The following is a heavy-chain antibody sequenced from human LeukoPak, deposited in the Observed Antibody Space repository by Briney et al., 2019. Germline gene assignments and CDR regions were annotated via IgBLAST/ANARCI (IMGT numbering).Heavy chain of an antibody. J-gene: IGHJ4*02. CDR3: ARDPSAKPFDY. CDR2: IYYSGST. Sequence: SETLSLTCTVSGGSISSSSYYWGWIRQPPGKGLEWNGSIYYSGSTYYNPSLKSRVTISVDTSKNQFSLKLSSVTAADTAVYYCARDPSAKPFDYWGQGTLVTVSS. V-gene: IGHV4-39*07. CDR1: GGSISSSSYY.